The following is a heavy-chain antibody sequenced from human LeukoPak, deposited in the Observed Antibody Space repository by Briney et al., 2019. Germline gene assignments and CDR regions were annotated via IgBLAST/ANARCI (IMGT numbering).Heavy chain of an antibody. V-gene: IGHV4-38-2*02. CDR3: ARGLSGYSYAFDY. Sequence: PSETLSLTCTVSGYSISSGYYWGWIRQPPGKGLEWIGSIYHSGSTYYNPSLKSRVTISVDTSKNQFSLKLSSVTAADTAVFYCARGLSGYSYAFDYWGQGTLVTVSS. J-gene: IGHJ4*02. D-gene: IGHD5-18*01. CDR2: IYHSGST. CDR1: GYSISSGYY.